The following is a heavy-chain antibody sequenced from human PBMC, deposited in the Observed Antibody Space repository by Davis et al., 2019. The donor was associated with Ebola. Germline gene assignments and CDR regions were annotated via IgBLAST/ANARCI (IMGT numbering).Heavy chain of an antibody. CDR2: ISSSSSTI. CDR1: GFTFSSYS. Sequence: GESLKISCAASGFTFSSYSMNWVRQAPGKGLEWVSYISSSSSTIYYADSVKGRFTISRDNAKNSLYLQMNSLRDEDTAVYYCAGYYLQTTVVTPGAFDIWGQGTMVTVSS. CDR3: AGYYLQTTVVTPGAFDI. D-gene: IGHD4-23*01. V-gene: IGHV3-48*02. J-gene: IGHJ3*02.